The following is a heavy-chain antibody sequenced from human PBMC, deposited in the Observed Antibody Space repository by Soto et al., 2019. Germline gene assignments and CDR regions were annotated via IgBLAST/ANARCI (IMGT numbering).Heavy chain of an antibody. Sequence: PGGSLRLSCAASGFTFSSYGMHWVRQAPGKGLEWVAVISYDGSNKYYADSVKGRFTISRDNSKNTLYLQMNSLRAEDTAVYYCAKWDYYDFWSGYPPFDYWGQGTLVTVAS. D-gene: IGHD3-3*01. J-gene: IGHJ4*02. CDR3: AKWDYYDFWSGYPPFDY. V-gene: IGHV3-30*18. CDR2: ISYDGSNK. CDR1: GFTFSSYG.